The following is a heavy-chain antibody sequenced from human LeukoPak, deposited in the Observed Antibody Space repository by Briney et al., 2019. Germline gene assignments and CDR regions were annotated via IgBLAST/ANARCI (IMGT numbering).Heavy chain of an antibody. CDR2: ISGRGNYV. CDR1: GFTFSDYF. CDR3: ARDLGYCTNGVCHTRFDY. D-gene: IGHD2-8*01. Sequence: GGSLRLSCAASGFTFSDYFMSWVRQAPGKGLEWLSYISGRGNYVDYAESLKGRITISRDNTKGSLFLQLNSLRVEDTAVYYCARDLGYCTNGVCHTRFDYWGQGTLVAVSS. J-gene: IGHJ4*02. V-gene: IGHV3-11*05.